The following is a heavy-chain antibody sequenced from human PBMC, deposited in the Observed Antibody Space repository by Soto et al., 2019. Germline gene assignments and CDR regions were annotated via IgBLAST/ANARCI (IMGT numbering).Heavy chain of an antibody. J-gene: IGHJ6*02. D-gene: IGHD6-13*01. CDR1: GYDFAAYD. CDR3: GRGPSPRAPAGGTPYYYAMDV. Sequence: GASVKVSWRASGYDFAAYDMNWVRQASGQVLEWMGWMNPINGATGSARRFQGRVSMTRNTATATAYLELTSLRSDDSAVYYCGRGPSPRAPAGGTPYYYAMDVWGQGTTVTVSS. CDR2: MNPINGAT. V-gene: IGHV1-8*02.